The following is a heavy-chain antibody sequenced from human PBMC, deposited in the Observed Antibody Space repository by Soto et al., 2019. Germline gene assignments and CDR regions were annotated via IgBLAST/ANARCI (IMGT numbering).Heavy chain of an antibody. V-gene: IGHV3-23*01. Sequence: GGSLRLSCAASGFTLSSYGMPWVRQAPGKGLEWVSFSSATGAGTYYADSVKGRFTISRDNSKNTLYLQMTSLRADDTAVYYCAKDRRAGGNYGFYSDFWGQGALVTVSS. CDR2: SSATGAGT. CDR3: AKDRRAGGNYGFYSDF. CDR1: GFTLSSYG. J-gene: IGHJ4*02. D-gene: IGHD1-7*01.